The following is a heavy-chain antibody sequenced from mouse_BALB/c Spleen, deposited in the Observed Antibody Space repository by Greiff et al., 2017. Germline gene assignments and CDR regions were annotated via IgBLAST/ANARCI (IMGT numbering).Heavy chain of an antibody. J-gene: IGHJ2*01. CDR3: ARASYGNYERGFDY. CDR1: GYTFTNYW. V-gene: IGHV1-63*02. D-gene: IGHD2-10*01. CDR2: IYPGGGYT. Sequence: VQLQQSGAELVRPGTSVKMSCKAAGYTFTNYWIGWVKQRPGPGLEWIGDIYPGGGYTNYTEKFKGKATLTADTSSSTASMQLSSLTSEDSAIYYWARASYGNYERGFDYWGQGTTLTVSS.